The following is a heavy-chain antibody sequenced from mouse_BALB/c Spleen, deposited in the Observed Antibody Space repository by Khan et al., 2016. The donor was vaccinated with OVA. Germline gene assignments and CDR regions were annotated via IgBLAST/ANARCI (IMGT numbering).Heavy chain of an antibody. CDR1: GFTFSNYW. J-gene: IGHJ2*01. Sequence: EVKLEESGGGLVQPGGSMKLSCVASGFTFSNYWMNWVRQSPEKGLEWVAEIRLKSDDYVTHYSVSVQGRFTISRDDSKSSVNLQMNNLRAEDTGNYYCWILLWGQGTTLTVSS. V-gene: IGHV6-6*02. CDR3: WILL. CDR2: IRLKSDDYVT.